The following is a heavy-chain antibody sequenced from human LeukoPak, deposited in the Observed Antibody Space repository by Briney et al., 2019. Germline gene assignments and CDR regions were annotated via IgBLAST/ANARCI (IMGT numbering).Heavy chain of an antibody. J-gene: IGHJ4*02. V-gene: IGHV1-69*13. CDR1: GGTFSIYA. CDR3: ARGRRLLPPGLWLD. D-gene: IGHD2-21*02. Sequence: SVTVSCKASGGTFSIYAISWVRQAPGQGLEWMGGIIPIFGTANYAQKFQGRVTITADESTSTAYMELSSLRSEDTAVYYCARGRRLLPPGLWLDWGQGTLVTVSS. CDR2: IIPIFGTA.